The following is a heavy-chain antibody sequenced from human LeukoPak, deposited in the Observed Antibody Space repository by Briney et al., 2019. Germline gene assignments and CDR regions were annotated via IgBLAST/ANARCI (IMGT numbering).Heavy chain of an antibody. Sequence: GGSLRLSCAASGFTFSTYSMNWVRQAPGKGLEWVSSISSSSGYVHYADSVKGRFTISRDNAKNSLYLQMNSLGAEDTAVYYCARDYDFYCSGDNCYSPRLSDYWGQGTLVTVSS. CDR1: GFTFSTYS. V-gene: IGHV3-21*01. D-gene: IGHD2-15*01. CDR3: ARDYDFYCSGDNCYSPRLSDY. CDR2: ISSSSGYV. J-gene: IGHJ4*02.